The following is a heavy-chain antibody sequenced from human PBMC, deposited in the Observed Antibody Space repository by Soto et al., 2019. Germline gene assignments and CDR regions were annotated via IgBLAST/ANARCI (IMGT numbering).Heavy chain of an antibody. Sequence: QVQLVQAGAEVKKPGSSVTVSCTASGGTFSSYTISWVRQAPGQGLEWMGRIIPILGIANYAQKFQGRVTITADKSTSTAYMELSSLRSEDTAVYYCAHNEDYGDYVGTDSMDVWGKGTTVTVSS. V-gene: IGHV1-69*02. J-gene: IGHJ6*03. CDR3: AHNEDYGDYVGTDSMDV. CDR1: GGTFSSYT. D-gene: IGHD4-17*01. CDR2: IIPILGIA.